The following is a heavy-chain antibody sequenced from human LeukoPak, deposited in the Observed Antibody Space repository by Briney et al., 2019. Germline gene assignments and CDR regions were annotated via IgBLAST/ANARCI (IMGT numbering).Heavy chain of an antibody. V-gene: IGHV3-74*01. Sequence: GGSLRLSCAASGFTFSRYWIHWVRQAPGKGLEWVSRINPDGSTTTYADSVKGRFTISRDNSKNTLYLQMNSLRAEDTAVYYCAKNDYGDYYFDYWGQGTLVTVSS. CDR2: INPDGSTT. J-gene: IGHJ4*02. CDR1: GFTFSRYW. CDR3: AKNDYGDYYFDY. D-gene: IGHD4-17*01.